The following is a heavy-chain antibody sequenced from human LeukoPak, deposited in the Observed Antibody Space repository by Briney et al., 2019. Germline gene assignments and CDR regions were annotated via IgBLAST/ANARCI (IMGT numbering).Heavy chain of an antibody. CDR1: GGSISSGGYY. CDR2: IYYSGST. J-gene: IGHJ4*02. Sequence: SETLSLTCTVSGGSISSGGYYWSWIRQHPGKGLEWIGYIYYSGSTYYDPPLKSRVTISVDTSKNQFSLKLSSVTAADTAVYYCATGTLQFYYWGQGTLVTVSS. V-gene: IGHV4-31*03. CDR3: ATGTLQFYY. D-gene: IGHD1-1*01.